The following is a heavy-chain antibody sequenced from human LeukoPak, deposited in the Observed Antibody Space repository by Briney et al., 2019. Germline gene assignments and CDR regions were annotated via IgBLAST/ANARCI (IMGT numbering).Heavy chain of an antibody. V-gene: IGHV3-23*01. CDR1: GFTFTNYA. Sequence: GGSLRLSCAASGFTFTNYAMSWVRQAPGKGLEWVSGISGGGGSTYYADSVKGRFTISKDNSKNTLYLQMNSLRAEDTAVYYCAKAPSYDAFDIWGQGTMVTVSS. CDR3: AKAPSYDAFDI. D-gene: IGHD3-10*01. CDR2: ISGGGGST. J-gene: IGHJ3*02.